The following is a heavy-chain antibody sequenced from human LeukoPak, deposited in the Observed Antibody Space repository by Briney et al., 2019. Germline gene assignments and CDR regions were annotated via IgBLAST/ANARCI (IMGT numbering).Heavy chain of an antibody. Sequence: SETLSLSCAVYGGSFSGYYWTWIRQSPGMGLEWLGEINHSGGTYYNPSLQSRITMSVDTSKNQFSLKLSSVTAADTAVYFCARGRVSSSSWSSTYYYYFYMDVWGKGTTVTVSS. CDR2: INHSGGT. J-gene: IGHJ6*03. V-gene: IGHV4-34*01. D-gene: IGHD6-13*01. CDR1: GGSFSGYY. CDR3: ARGRVSSSSWSSTYYYYFYMDV.